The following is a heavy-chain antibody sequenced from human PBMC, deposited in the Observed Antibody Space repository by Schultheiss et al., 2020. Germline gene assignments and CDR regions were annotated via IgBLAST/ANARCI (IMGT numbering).Heavy chain of an antibody. Sequence: AAVKASFKASGYTFTSYYMHWVRQAPGQGLEWMGWINPNSGGTNYAQKFQGWVTMTRDTSISTAYMELSRLRSDDTAVYYCARDLSGRIAVDKNQAFDIWGQGTMVTVSS. J-gene: IGHJ3*02. CDR1: GYTFTSYY. D-gene: IGHD6-19*01. V-gene: IGHV1-2*04. CDR2: INPNSGGT. CDR3: ARDLSGRIAVDKNQAFDI.